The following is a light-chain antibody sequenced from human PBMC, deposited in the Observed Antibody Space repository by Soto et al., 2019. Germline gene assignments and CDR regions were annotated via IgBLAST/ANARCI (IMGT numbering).Light chain of an antibody. Sequence: DSQMTQYPSTLSASIGDKVTITCRARQSISSWLAWYQQKLGKAPKLLISKASTLQRCVPPRFSGSGSGTQFALTISSLQTADFATYYCQQYESYPMTFGGGTKVDIK. CDR2: KAS. V-gene: IGKV1-5*03. CDR3: QQYESYPMT. J-gene: IGKJ4*01. CDR1: QSISSW.